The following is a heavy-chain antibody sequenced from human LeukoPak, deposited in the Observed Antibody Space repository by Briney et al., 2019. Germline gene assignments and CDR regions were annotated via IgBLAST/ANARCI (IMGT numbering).Heavy chain of an antibody. CDR1: GFTFSSYS. D-gene: IGHD4-17*01. V-gene: IGHV3-21*01. CDR2: ISSSSSYI. J-gene: IGHJ4*02. CDR3: ARVFPYRATVTNY. Sequence: PGGSLRLSCAASGFTFSSYSMNWVRQAPGKGLEWVSSISSSSSYIYYADSVKGRFTISKDNAKNTLYLQMNSLRAEDTAVYYCARVFPYRATVTNYWGQGTLVTVSS.